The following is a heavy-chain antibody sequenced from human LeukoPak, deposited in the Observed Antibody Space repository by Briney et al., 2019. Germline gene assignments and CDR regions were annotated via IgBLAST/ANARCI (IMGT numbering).Heavy chain of an antibody. V-gene: IGHV5-51*01. CDR3: ARRLLYYDSSGHYYYYGMDV. CDR1: GYSFTSYW. D-gene: IGHD3-22*01. CDR2: IYPGDSDT. J-gene: IGHJ6*02. Sequence: GESLKISCKGSGYSFTSYWIGWVRQMPGKGLEWMGIIYPGDSDTRYSPSFKGQVTISADKSISTAYLQWSSLKASDTAMYYCARRLLYYDSSGHYYYYGMDVWGQGTTVTVSS.